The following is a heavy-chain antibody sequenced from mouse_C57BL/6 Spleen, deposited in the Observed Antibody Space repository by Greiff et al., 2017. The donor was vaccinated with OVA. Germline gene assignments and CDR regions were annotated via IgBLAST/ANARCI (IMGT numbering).Heavy chain of an antibody. Sequence: EVKLQESGPGLVKPSQSLSLTCSVTGYSITSGYYWNWIRQFPGNKLEWMGYISYDGSNNYNPSLKNRISITRDTSKNQFFLKLNSVTTEDTATYYCAREGYYDYVHYAMDYWGQGTSVTVSS. CDR2: ISYDGSN. CDR1: GYSITSGYY. CDR3: AREGYYDYVHYAMDY. V-gene: IGHV3-6*01. D-gene: IGHD2-4*01. J-gene: IGHJ4*01.